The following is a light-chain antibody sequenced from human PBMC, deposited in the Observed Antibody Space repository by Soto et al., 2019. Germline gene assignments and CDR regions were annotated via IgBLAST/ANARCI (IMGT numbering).Light chain of an antibody. CDR2: GAS. CDR3: QQYGSSLK. V-gene: IGKV3-20*01. J-gene: IGKJ4*01. Sequence: IVLTQSPGTLSLSPGERATLSCRASPSVSSNFLAWYQQKPGQDHRLLIYGASSRATGIPDRFSGSGSGKDFTLTSSRLEPEDFEEYYCQQYGSSLKFGGGTKVDSK. CDR1: PSVSSNF.